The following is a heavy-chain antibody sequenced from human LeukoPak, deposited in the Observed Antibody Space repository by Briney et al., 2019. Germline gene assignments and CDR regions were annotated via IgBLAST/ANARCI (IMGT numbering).Heavy chain of an antibody. Sequence: PGGSLRLSCAASGFTFSSYSMNWVRQAPGKGLEWVSYISSSSSTIYYADSVKGRFTISRDNAKNSLYLQMNSLRAEDTAVYYCARDIDSGSYWDYFDYWGQGTLVTVSS. CDR3: ARDIDSGSYWDYFDY. V-gene: IGHV3-48*01. J-gene: IGHJ4*02. CDR2: ISSSSSTI. D-gene: IGHD1-26*01. CDR1: GFTFSSYS.